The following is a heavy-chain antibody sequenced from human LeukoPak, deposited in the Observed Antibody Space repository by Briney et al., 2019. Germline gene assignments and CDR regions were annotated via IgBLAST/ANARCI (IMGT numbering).Heavy chain of an antibody. CDR1: GYSFTSYW. V-gene: IGHV5-51*01. J-gene: IGHJ3*02. D-gene: IGHD2-2*01. CDR3: ARGEVPAARPDAFDI. CDR2: IYPGDSDT. Sequence: GESLKISCKGSGYSFTSYWIGWVRQMPGKGLEWMGIIYPGDSDTRYSPSFQGQVTISADKSISTAYLQWSSLKASDTAMYYCARGEVPAARPDAFDIWGQGTMVTVSS.